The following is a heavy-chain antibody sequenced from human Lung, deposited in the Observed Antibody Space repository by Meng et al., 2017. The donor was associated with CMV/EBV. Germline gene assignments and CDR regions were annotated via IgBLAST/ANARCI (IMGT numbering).Heavy chain of an antibody. CDR1: GFTFSSYG. CDR3: AKAALYSSSWAPFDY. J-gene: IGHJ4*02. CDR2: IRYDATNK. D-gene: IGHD6-13*01. Sequence: GESLKISCAASGFTFSSYGMHWDRQAPGKGLEWVAFIRYDATNKYYADSVKGRFTISRDNSKNTLYLQMNSLRAEDTAVYYCAKAALYSSSWAPFDYWGQGTLVTVSS. V-gene: IGHV3-30*02.